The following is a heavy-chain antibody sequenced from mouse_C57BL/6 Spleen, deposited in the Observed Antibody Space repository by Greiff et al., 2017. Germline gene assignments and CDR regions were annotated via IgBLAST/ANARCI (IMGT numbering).Heavy chain of an antibody. Sequence: QVQLKQSGAELAKPGASVKLSCKASGYTFTSYWMHWVKQRPGQGLEWIGYINPSSGYTKYNQKFKDKATLTADKSSSTAYMQLSSLTYEDSAVYYCARDYYGSSFTFYAMDYWGQGTSVTVSS. CDR1: GYTFTSYW. D-gene: IGHD1-1*01. V-gene: IGHV1-7*01. J-gene: IGHJ4*01. CDR2: INPSSGYT. CDR3: ARDYYGSSFTFYAMDY.